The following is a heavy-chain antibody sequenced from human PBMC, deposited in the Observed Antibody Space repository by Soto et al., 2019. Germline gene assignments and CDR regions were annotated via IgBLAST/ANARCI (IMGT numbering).Heavy chain of an antibody. J-gene: IGHJ5*02. V-gene: IGHV3-7*03. D-gene: IGHD3-10*01. CDR1: GFTFTTYW. CDR3: VRGGHGSGSYLGSS. Sequence: EEQLVESGGGLAQPGGSLRLSCVASGFTFTTYWMSWVRQAPGKGLEWVANIRQDGGAQYYVDSVKGRFTISRDNAKNSVYLQMDSLRVEDTAVYYCVRGGHGSGSYLGSSWGQGMLVTVSS. CDR2: IRQDGGAQ.